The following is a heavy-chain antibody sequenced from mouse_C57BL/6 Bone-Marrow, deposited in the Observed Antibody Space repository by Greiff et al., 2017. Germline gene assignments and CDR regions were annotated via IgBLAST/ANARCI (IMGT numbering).Heavy chain of an antibody. J-gene: IGHJ1*03. Sequence: EVQLQESGPALVKPSQTVSLTCTVTGYSITNGNHWWNWIRQVSGSKLDWIGYISSSGSTDSNPSLKSRISITRDTSKNQLFLQLNSVTTEDIATYDCARDYYGSSYWYFDVWGTGTTVTVSS. CDR1: GYSITNGNHW. CDR3: ARDYYGSSYWYFDV. D-gene: IGHD1-1*01. CDR2: ISSSGST. V-gene: IGHV3-4*01.